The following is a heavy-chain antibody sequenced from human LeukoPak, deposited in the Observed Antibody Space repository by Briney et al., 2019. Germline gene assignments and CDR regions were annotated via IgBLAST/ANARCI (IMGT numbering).Heavy chain of an antibody. CDR1: GYTFTSYY. J-gene: IGHJ4*02. D-gene: IGHD3-10*01. V-gene: IGHV1-46*01. CDR2: INPSGGST. Sequence: ASVKVSCKASGYTFTSYYMHWVRQAPGQGLEWMGIINPSGGSTSYAQKFQGRVTMTTDTSTSTAYMELRSLRSDDTAFYFCARQTYGSGNYFLDYWGQGTLVTVSS. CDR3: ARQTYGSGNYFLDY.